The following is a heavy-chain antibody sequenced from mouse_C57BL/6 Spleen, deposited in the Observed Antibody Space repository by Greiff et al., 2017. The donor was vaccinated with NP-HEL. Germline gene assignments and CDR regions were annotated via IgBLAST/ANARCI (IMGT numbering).Heavy chain of an antibody. Sequence: QVQLQQPGAELVKPGASVKLSCKASGYTFTSYWMHWVKQRPGQGLEWIGMIHPNSGSTNYNEKFKSKATLTVDKSSSTAYMQLSSLTSEDSAVYYCARGTYGSSLGGYWGQGTTLTVSS. V-gene: IGHV1-64*01. D-gene: IGHD1-1*01. CDR2: IHPNSGST. CDR3: ARGTYGSSLGGY. CDR1: GYTFTSYW. J-gene: IGHJ2*01.